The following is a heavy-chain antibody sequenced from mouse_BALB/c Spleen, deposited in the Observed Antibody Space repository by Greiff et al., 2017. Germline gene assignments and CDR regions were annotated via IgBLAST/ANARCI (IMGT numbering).Heavy chain of an antibody. D-gene: IGHD2-4*01. CDR3: ALYDYDSAY. J-gene: IGHJ3*01. V-gene: IGHV14-3*02. CDR1: GFNIKDTY. CDR2: IDPANGNT. Sequence: EVQLQESGAELVKPGASVKLSCTASGFNIKDTYMHWVKQRPEQGLEWIGRIDPANGNTKYDPKFQGKATITADTSSNTAYLQLSSLTSEDTAVYYCALYDYDSAYWGQGTLVTVSA.